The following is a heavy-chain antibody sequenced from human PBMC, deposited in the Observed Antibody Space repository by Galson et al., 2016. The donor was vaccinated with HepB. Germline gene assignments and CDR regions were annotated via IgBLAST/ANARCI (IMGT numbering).Heavy chain of an antibody. Sequence: SLRLSCAASGFTFSNYWMSWVRQAPGKGLECVANLKQDGSDKYYVDSVMGRFTISRDNAKNSLYLQMNSLSAEDTSVYYCATGVSRGISDAFGFWGQGTMVTVSS. CDR2: LKQDGSDK. J-gene: IGHJ3*01. CDR1: GFTFSNYW. CDR3: ATGVSRGISDAFGF. D-gene: IGHD3-16*01. V-gene: IGHV3-7*01.